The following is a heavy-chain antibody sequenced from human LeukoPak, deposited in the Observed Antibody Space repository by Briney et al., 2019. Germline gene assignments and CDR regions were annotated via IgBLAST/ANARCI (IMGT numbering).Heavy chain of an antibody. Sequence: SETLSLTCTVSGGSISSSSYYWGWIRQPPGKGLEWIGSIYYSGSTYYNPSLKSRVTISVDTSKNQFSLKLSSVTAADTAVYYCVIVMVFGVVITPPFDYWGQGTLVTVSS. J-gene: IGHJ4*02. CDR2: IYYSGST. CDR3: VIVMVFGVVITPPFDY. CDR1: GGSISSSSYY. D-gene: IGHD3-3*01. V-gene: IGHV4-39*01.